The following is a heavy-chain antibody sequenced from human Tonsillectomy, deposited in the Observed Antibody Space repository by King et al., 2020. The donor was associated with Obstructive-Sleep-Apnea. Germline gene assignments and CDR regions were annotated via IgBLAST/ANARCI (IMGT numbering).Heavy chain of an antibody. CDR1: GYTFTSYD. CDR2: MNPNSVNT. Sequence: LQLVQSGAEVKKPGASVKVSCKTSGYTFTSYDINWVRQATGQGLEWMGWMNPNSVNTGYAQKIQGRVTMTRSTSISTAYMELSSLTSEDTAVYYCARGTKWLDIDYWGQGTLVTVSS. CDR3: ARGTKWLDIDY. D-gene: IGHD6-19*01. V-gene: IGHV1-8*01. J-gene: IGHJ4*02.